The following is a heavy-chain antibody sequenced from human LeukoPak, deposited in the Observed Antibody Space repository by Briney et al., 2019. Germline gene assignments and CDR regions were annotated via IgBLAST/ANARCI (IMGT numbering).Heavy chain of an antibody. Sequence: ASVKVSCKASGYTFTSYGISWVRQAPGQGLEWMGWISAYNGNTNYAQKLQGRVTMTTDTSTSTAYMELRSLRSDDTAVYYCARGHTYYDILTGYSQYYYYMDVWGKGTTVTVSS. V-gene: IGHV1-18*01. CDR3: ARGHTYYDILTGYSQYYYYMDV. J-gene: IGHJ6*03. CDR2: ISAYNGNT. CDR1: GYTFTSYG. D-gene: IGHD3-9*01.